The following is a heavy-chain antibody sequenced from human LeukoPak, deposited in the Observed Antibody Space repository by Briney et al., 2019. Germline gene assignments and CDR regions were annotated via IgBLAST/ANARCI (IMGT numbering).Heavy chain of an antibody. V-gene: IGHV3-21*01. D-gene: IGHD5-24*01. J-gene: IGHJ4*02. CDR2: ISSSSSYI. CDR3: ARDLGDGYNSLPDY. CDR1: GFIFSSSS. Sequence: GGSLRLSCAASGFIFSSSSMNWVRQAPGKGLEWVSSISSSSSYIYYADSVKGRFTISRDNAKNSLYLQMNSLRAEDTAVYYCARDLGDGYNSLPDYWGQGTLVTVSS.